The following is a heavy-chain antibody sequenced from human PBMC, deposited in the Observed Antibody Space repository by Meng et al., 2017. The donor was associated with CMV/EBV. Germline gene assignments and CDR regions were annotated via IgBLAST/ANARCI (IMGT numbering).Heavy chain of an antibody. J-gene: IGHJ6*02. Sequence: SVKVSCKASGGTFSSYAISWVRQAPGQGLEWMGGIIPIFGTANYAQKFQGRVTITTDESTSTAYMELSSLRSEDTAVYYCARDLAVGAGFGMDVWGQGTTVTVSS. CDR1: GGTFSSYA. D-gene: IGHD1-26*01. CDR2: IIPIFGTA. CDR3: ARDLAVGAGFGMDV. V-gene: IGHV1-69*05.